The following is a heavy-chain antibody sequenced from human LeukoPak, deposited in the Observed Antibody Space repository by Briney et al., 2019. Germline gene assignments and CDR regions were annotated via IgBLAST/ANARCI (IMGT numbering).Heavy chain of an antibody. Sequence: SGGSLRLSCAASGFTFSSYAMSWVRQAPGKGLEWVSAISGSGGRTYYADSVKGRFTISRDNSKNTLYLQMNSLRAEDTAVYYCAATTIWYGTLWGQGTLVTVSS. CDR3: AATTIWYGTL. CDR2: ISGSGGRT. D-gene: IGHD6-13*01. V-gene: IGHV3-23*01. CDR1: GFTFSSYA. J-gene: IGHJ4*02.